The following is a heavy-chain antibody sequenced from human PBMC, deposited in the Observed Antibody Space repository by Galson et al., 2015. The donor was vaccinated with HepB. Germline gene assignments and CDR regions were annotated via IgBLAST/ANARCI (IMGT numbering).Heavy chain of an antibody. CDR2: LSGXGSGT. J-gene: IGHJ6*02. D-gene: IGHD4-23*01. CDR1: GFTXXSYG. V-gene: IGHV3-23*01. CDR3: AATVVTPFDYYYNGRDV. Sequence: SLRLSCAASGFTXXSYGMTWXRQAPGKGLEWVSTLSGXGSGTFYADSVKGRFTISKDNSKNTLYLQMNSLRAEDTAVYYCAATVVTPFDYYYNGRDVWGQGTTVTVSS.